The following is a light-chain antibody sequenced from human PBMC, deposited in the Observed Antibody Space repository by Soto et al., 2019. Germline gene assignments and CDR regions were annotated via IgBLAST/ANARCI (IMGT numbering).Light chain of an antibody. CDR2: KAS. V-gene: IGKV1-5*03. J-gene: IGKJ1*01. CDR1: QSISSW. Sequence: DIQMTQSPSTLSASVGDRVTITCRASQSISSWLAWYQQKPGKAPKLLTYKASSLESGVPSRFSGSGSGTEFTLTISSLQPDDFATYYFQQYNSYSGTFGQGTKVEIK. CDR3: QQYNSYSGT.